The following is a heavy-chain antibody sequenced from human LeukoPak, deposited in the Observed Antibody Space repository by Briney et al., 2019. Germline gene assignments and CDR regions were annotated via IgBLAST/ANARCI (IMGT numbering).Heavy chain of an antibody. CDR2: IYYTGKI. V-gene: IGHV4-59*08. Sequence: SETLSLTCAASGGSINSHYWGWIRQPPGKGLQWIGDIYYTGKINYNPSPKSRVTITLDTSKDHLSLNLTSVLAADTAIYYCVRRDTGWNYFDYWGQGILVTVSS. CDR1: GGSINSHY. CDR3: VRRDTGWNYFDY. J-gene: IGHJ4*02. D-gene: IGHD6-19*01.